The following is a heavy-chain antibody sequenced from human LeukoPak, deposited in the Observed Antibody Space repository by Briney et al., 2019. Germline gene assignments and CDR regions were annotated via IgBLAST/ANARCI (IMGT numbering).Heavy chain of an antibody. Sequence: SETLSLTCTVSGASIRSSYWSWLRQPPGKGLEWIGYIYYTGSTNSNPSLKSRVTVSLDTSKNQFSLKLSSMTAADTAVYYCARGGWYPESFQHWGQGALVTVSS. J-gene: IGHJ1*01. CDR2: IYYTGST. CDR1: GASIRSSY. CDR3: ARGGWYPESFQH. V-gene: IGHV4-59*01. D-gene: IGHD6-19*01.